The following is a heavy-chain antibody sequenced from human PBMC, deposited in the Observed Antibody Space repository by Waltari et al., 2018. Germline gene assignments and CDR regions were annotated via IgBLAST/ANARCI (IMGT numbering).Heavy chain of an antibody. CDR2: VDPEDGEK. CDR3: ATRGSGSLFDY. J-gene: IGHJ4*02. CDR1: RYRFTDYY. Sequence: EVQLVLSRAKQKNPGAKVKIHIKVSRYRFTDYYMHWLQQAPGKGLEWMGLVDPEDGEKIYAEKFQGRVTITADTSTDTAYMELSSLRSEDTAVYYCATRGSGSLFDYWGQGTLVTVSS. V-gene: IGHV1-69-2*01. D-gene: IGHD3-10*01.